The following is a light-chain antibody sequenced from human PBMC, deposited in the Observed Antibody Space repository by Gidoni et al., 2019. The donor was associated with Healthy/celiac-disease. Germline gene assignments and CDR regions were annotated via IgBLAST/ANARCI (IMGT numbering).Light chain of an antibody. CDR2: AAS. CDR3: QQSYSTPCT. Sequence: DIQMTQSPSSLSASVGDRVTITCRASQSISSYLNWYQQKPGKAPKLLIYAASSLQSGVPSRFSGSGSGTDFTLTISSLQPEDFATYYCQQSYSTPCTFXXXTK. J-gene: IGKJ2*02. V-gene: IGKV1-39*01. CDR1: QSISSY.